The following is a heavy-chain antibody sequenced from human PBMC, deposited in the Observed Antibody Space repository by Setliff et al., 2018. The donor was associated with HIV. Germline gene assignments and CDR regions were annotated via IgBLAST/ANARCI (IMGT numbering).Heavy chain of an antibody. CDR2: ISTSGNFI. D-gene: IGHD3-3*01. J-gene: IGHJ3*02. V-gene: IGHV3-21*04. Sequence: PGGSLRLSCAASGFTFSAYSMNWVRQVPGKGLEWVSCISTSGNFIYYADSVKGRFTISRDNSKNALYLQMNSLRAEDTAVYYCAEWFDGYDAFDIWGQGTMVTVSS. CDR3: AEWFDGYDAFDI. CDR1: GFTFSAYS.